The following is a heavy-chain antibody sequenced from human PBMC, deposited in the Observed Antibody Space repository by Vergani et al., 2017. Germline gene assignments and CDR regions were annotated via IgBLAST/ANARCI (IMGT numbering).Heavy chain of an antibody. D-gene: IGHD3-3*01. V-gene: IGHV1-69*13. Sequence: QVQLVQSGAEVKKPGSSVKVPCKASGGTFSSYAISWVRQAPGQGLEWMGRIIPIFGTANYAQKFQGRVTITADESTSTAYMELSSLRSEDTAVYYCARGLNGFWRLSYYYYMDVWGKGTTVTVSS. CDR3: ARGLNGFWRLSYYYYMDV. CDR1: GGTFSSYA. J-gene: IGHJ6*03. CDR2: IIPIFGTA.